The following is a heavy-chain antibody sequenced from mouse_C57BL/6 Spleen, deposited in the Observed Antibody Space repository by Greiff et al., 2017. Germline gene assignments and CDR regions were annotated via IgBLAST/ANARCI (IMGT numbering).Heavy chain of an antibody. D-gene: IGHD4-1*01. J-gene: IGHJ2*01. V-gene: IGHV1-82*01. CDR3: ARWAGTEDYFDY. Sequence: QVQLQQSGPELVKPGASVKISCKASGYAFSSSWMNWVKQRPGKGLEWIGRIYPGDGDTNYNGKFKGKATLTADKSSSTAYMQLSSLTSEDSAVYFCARWAGTEDYFDYWGQGTTLTVSS. CDR2: IYPGDGDT. CDR1: GYAFSSSW.